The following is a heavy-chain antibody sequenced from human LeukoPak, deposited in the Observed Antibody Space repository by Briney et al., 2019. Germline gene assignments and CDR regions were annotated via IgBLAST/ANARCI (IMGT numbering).Heavy chain of an antibody. CDR3: ARRGSLYYFDY. J-gene: IGHJ4*02. CDR1: GFTFSNAW. Sequence: GGSLRLSCAASGFTFSNAWMSWVRQAPGKGLEWVGRIKSKTDGGTTDYAAPVKGRFTISRDDSKNTLYLQMNSLRAEDTAVYYCARRGSLYYFDYWGQGTLVTVSS. D-gene: IGHD6-6*01. V-gene: IGHV3-15*01. CDR2: IKSKTDGGTT.